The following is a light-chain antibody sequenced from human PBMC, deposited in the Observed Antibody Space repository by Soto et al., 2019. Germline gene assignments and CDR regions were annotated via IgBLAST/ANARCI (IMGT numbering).Light chain of an antibody. Sequence: DLQLTQSPSFLSASVGDRVTITCRASQGISSYLAWYQQTPGKAPKLLIYASPILQSGVPSRFSGSGSGTDFTLTIDSLQPEDFATYYCQQLSTFPVTFGQGTRLAI. V-gene: IGKV1-9*01. CDR2: ASP. CDR1: QGISSY. J-gene: IGKJ5*01. CDR3: QQLSTFPVT.